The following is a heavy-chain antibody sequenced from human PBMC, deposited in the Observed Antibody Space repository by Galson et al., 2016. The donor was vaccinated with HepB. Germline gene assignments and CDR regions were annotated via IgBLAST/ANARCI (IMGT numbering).Heavy chain of an antibody. CDR1: GYTFSGYG. Sequence: SLRLSCAGSGYTFSGYGMHRVRQAPGKGLAWLAADSMDGRRKFYADSVRGRFTISRDNYNNLLFLRMSNLRPDETAVYYCAKRHEYCPPVGCSVDYWGQGTLVSVSS. CDR2: DSMDGRRK. CDR3: AKRHEYCPPVGCSVDY. V-gene: IGHV3-30*18. J-gene: IGHJ4*02. D-gene: IGHD2/OR15-2a*01.